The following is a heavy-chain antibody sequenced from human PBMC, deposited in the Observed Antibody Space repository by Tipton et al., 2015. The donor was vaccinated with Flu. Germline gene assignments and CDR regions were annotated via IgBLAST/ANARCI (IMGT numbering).Heavy chain of an antibody. CDR1: RGSMSGANYY. Sequence: LRLSCTVSRGSMSGANYYWSWVRQPAGKGLEWIGRVFTTGSTNYNPSLQSRVTISVDTSKNQFSLEMTSATAADTAVYYCATDYAKTDAFDIWGHGTMVTVSS. D-gene: IGHD4-17*01. CDR2: VFTTGST. CDR3: ATDYAKTDAFDI. J-gene: IGHJ3*02. V-gene: IGHV4-61*02.